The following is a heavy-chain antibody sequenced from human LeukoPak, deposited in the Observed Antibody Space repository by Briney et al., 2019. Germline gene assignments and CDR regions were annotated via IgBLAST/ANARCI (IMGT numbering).Heavy chain of an antibody. D-gene: IGHD2-2*01. Sequence: PGRSLRLSCAASGFTFSSYGVHWVRQAPGKGLEWVAVIWYDGSNKYYADSVKGRFTISRDNSKNTLYLQMNSLRAEDTAVYYCAREGIVVVPTANELDYWGQGTLVTVSS. CDR3: AREGIVVVPTANELDY. CDR2: IWYDGSNK. J-gene: IGHJ4*02. CDR1: GFTFSSYG. V-gene: IGHV3-33*01.